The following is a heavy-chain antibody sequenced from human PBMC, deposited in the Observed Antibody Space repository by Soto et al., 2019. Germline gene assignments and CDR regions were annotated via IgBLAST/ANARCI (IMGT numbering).Heavy chain of an antibody. V-gene: IGHV3-73*01. CDR2: IRTKTNDYAT. CDR1: GFSFSDSA. J-gene: IGHJ5*02. D-gene: IGHD2-21*02. CDR3: VRPESGAYCGCDCYLYSWFDP. Sequence: PGGSLRLSCAASGFSFSDSAMHWVRQASGKGLEWVGRIRTKTNDYATRYAASVKGRFIISRDDSKKTVYLEMNSVKDEDTAVYYCVRPESGAYCGCDCYLYSWFDPWGQGTSVTVSS.